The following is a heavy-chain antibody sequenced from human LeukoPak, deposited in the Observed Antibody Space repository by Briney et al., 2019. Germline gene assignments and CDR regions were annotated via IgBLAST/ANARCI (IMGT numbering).Heavy chain of an antibody. CDR2: IYYSGST. CDR1: GGSISSGGYY. CDR3: ASFRYSSPYNWFDP. Sequence: SQTLSLTCTVSGGSISSGGYYWSWIRQHPGKGLEWIGYIYYSGSTYYNPSLKSRVTISVDTSKNQFSLKLSSVTAADTAVYYCASFRYSSPYNWFDPWGQGTPVTVSS. V-gene: IGHV4-31*03. J-gene: IGHJ5*02. D-gene: IGHD6-13*01.